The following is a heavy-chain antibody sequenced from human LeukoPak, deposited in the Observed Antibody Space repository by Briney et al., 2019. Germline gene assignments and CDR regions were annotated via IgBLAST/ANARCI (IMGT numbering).Heavy chain of an antibody. CDR1: GGSISSFY. J-gene: IGHJ4*02. Sequence: SETLSLTCTVSGGSISSFYWTWIRQPAGRGLEWIGRIYPTGSTNYNPSLKSRVTMSVDTSKNQFSLKLSSVTAADTAMYYCARAAEYSSGWYLFDYWGQGTLVTVSA. D-gene: IGHD6-19*01. V-gene: IGHV4-4*07. CDR3: ARAAEYSSGWYLFDY. CDR2: IYPTGST.